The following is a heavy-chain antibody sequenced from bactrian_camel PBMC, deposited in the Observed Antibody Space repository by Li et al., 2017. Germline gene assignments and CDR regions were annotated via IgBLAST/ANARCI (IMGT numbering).Heavy chain of an antibody. Sequence: DVQLVESGGGLVQPGGSLRLSCAASGFTFSSHTMSWAHQAPGKGLEWVSSINDRGTSIYYADSVKGRSTISRDNAKNTVYLQLNSVKTEDMATYYCAKANLGSWFNGDDYWGQGTQVTVS. J-gene: IGHJ4*01. D-gene: IGHD6*01. CDR1: GFTFSSHT. CDR2: INDRGTSI. CDR3: AKANLGSWFNGDDY. V-gene: IGHV3S40*01.